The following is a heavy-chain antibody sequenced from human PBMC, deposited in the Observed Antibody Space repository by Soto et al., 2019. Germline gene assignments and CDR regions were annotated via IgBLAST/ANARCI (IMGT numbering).Heavy chain of an antibody. CDR2: VYYTGSS. V-gene: IGHV4-39*01. J-gene: IGHJ3*02. D-gene: IGHD6-6*01. CDR1: GDSVSTGFYY. CDR3: ARHRGAARPDAFDI. Sequence: QLQLQESGPGLVKPSETLSLTCAVSGDSVSTGFYYWAWIRQPPGKGLEWIGTVYYTGSSYYNPSLKSRVSLHVDTSKNQFSLRLKSLTAAHAAVYYCARHRGAARPDAFDIWGLGTMVPVSS.